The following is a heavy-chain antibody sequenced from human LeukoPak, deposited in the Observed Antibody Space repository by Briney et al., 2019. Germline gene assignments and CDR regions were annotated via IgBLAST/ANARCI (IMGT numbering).Heavy chain of an antibody. Sequence: PSETLSLTCTVSGGSISSYYWSWIRQPPGKGLEWIGYIYYSGSTNYNPSLKSRVTISVDTSKNQFSLKLSSVTAADTAVYYCARRGYSYGSRSSGSRYYFDYWGQGTLVTVSS. CDR2: IYYSGST. D-gene: IGHD5-18*01. CDR1: GGSISSYY. CDR3: ARRGYSYGSRSSGSRYYFDY. J-gene: IGHJ4*02. V-gene: IGHV4-59*12.